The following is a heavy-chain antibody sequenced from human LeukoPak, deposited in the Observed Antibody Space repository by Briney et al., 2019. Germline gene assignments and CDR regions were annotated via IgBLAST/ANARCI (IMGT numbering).Heavy chain of an antibody. D-gene: IGHD6-13*01. V-gene: IGHV3-9*01. CDR1: GFIFDDYV. Sequence: GGSLRLSCEASGFIFDDYVMYWVRQPPGKGLEWVSGITWDGYKIDYVDSVKGRFTISRDNARNSLFLQMNRVRVEDTAFCYCVKGYSSSWYGNFDSWGEGTLVTVAS. CDR3: VKGYSSSWYGNFDS. CDR2: ITWDGYKI. J-gene: IGHJ4*02.